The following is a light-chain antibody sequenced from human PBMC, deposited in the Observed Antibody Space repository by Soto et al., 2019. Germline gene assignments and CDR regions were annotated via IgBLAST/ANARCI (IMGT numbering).Light chain of an antibody. Sequence: DIQMTQSPSSLSASVGDRVTITCRASQSISSYLNWYQQKPGKAPNLLIYAASSLQSGVPSRFSGSGSGTDFTLTISSLQPEDFATYYCQQRYSTPLTFGQGTKVEIK. CDR3: QQRYSTPLT. CDR1: QSISSY. V-gene: IGKV1-39*01. J-gene: IGKJ1*01. CDR2: AAS.